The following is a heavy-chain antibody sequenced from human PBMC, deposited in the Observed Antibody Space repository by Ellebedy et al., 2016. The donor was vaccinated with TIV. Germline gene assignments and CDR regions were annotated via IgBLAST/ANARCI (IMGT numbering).Heavy chain of an antibody. Sequence: MPSETLSLTCTVSGGSISSSSYCWGWIRQPPGKGLEWIGTIYYNGITYYIPSLKSRVTISVDTSKNQFSLTLISVTAADTAVYYCARDVRQWLGRNWYDPWGQGTLVAVSS. V-gene: IGHV4-39*07. CDR1: GGSISSSSYC. D-gene: IGHD6-19*01. CDR3: ARDVRQWLGRNWYDP. J-gene: IGHJ5*02. CDR2: IYYNGIT.